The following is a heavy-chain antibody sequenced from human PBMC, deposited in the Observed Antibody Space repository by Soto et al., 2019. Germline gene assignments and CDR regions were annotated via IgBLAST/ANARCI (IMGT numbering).Heavy chain of an antibody. Sequence: QVQLQESGPGLVKPSETLSLTCTVSGGSISSYYWSWIRQPPGKGLEWIGYIYYSGSTNYNPSLKGRVTLSVDTSKNQFSLKLSSVTAADTAVYYCARHNCSSTSCRYYYYMDVWGKGTTVTVSS. CDR3: ARHNCSSTSCRYYYYMDV. J-gene: IGHJ6*03. CDR2: IYYSGST. CDR1: GGSISSYY. D-gene: IGHD2-2*01. V-gene: IGHV4-59*08.